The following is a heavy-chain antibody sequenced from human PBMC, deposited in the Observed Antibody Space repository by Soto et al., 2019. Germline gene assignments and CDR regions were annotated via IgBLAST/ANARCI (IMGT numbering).Heavy chain of an antibody. CDR1: GFTFSSYT. CDR2: ISNDGSNK. J-gene: IGHJ4*02. V-gene: IGHV3-30-3*01. Sequence: QVQLVESGGGVVQPGRSLRLSCAASGFTFSSYTMHWVRQAPGKGLEWVAGISNDGSNKDYADSVKGRFTTSRDNSKNTLHLQMNRLRAEDTAVYYCAREWSISVAASGYWGQGTLVTVSS. D-gene: IGHD6-19*01. CDR3: AREWSISVAASGY.